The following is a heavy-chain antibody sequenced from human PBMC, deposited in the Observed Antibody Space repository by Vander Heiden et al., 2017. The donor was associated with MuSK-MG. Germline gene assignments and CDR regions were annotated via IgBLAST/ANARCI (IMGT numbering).Heavy chain of an antibody. J-gene: IGHJ6*03. V-gene: IGHV3-23*01. D-gene: IGHD5-12*01. Sequence: EVQLLESGGGLVQPGGSLRLSCAASGFTFSSYAMSWVRQAPGKGLEWVSAISGSGGSTYYADSVKGRFTISRDNSKNTLYLQMNSLRAEDTAVYYCANAPKAPPLYSGYDYDYYYYYMDVWGKGTTVTVSS. CDR3: ANAPKAPPLYSGYDYDYYYYYMDV. CDR1: GFTFSSYA. CDR2: ISGSGGST.